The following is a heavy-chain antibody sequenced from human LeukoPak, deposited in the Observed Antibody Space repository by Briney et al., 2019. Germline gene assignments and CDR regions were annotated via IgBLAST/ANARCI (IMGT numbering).Heavy chain of an antibody. D-gene: IGHD3-22*01. CDR3: ARGEFYYDSSGYAAGDY. CDR1: GYTFTGYY. J-gene: IGHJ4*02. CDR2: INPNSGGT. Sequence: ASVKVSCKASGYTFTGYYMHWVRQAPGQGLEWMGWINPNSGGTKYAQKFQGRVTMTTDTSTSTAYMELRSLRSDDTAVYYCARGEFYYDSSGYAAGDYWGQGTLVTVSS. V-gene: IGHV1-2*02.